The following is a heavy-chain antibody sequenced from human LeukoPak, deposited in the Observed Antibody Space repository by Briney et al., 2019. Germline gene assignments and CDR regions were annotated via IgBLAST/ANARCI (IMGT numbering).Heavy chain of an antibody. CDR2: TRYDGSNK. CDR3: AKDGYSYGYGFDY. V-gene: IGHV3-30*02. J-gene: IGHJ4*02. D-gene: IGHD5-18*01. Sequence: GGSLRLSCAASGFTFSSYGMHWVRQAPGKGLEWVAFTRYDGSNKYYADSVKGRFTISRDNSKNTLYLRMNSLRAEDTAVYYCAKDGYSYGYGFDYWGQGTLVTVSS. CDR1: GFTFSSYG.